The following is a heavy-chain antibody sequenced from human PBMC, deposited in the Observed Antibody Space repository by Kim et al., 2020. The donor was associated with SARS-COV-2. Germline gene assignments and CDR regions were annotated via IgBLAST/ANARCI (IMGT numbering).Heavy chain of an antibody. CDR1: GYTFTSYY. CDR3: ARDYGSGSYYNSGWFDP. CDR2: INPSGGST. D-gene: IGHD3-10*01. Sequence: ASVKVSCKASGYTFTSYYMHWVRQAPGQGLEWMGIINPSGGSTSYAQKFQGRVTMTRDTSTSTVYMELSSLRSEDTAVYYCARDYGSGSYYNSGWFDPWGQGTLVTVSS. V-gene: IGHV1-46*01. J-gene: IGHJ5*02.